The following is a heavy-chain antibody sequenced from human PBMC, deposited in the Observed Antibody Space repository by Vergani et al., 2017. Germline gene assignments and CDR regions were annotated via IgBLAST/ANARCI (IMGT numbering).Heavy chain of an antibody. Sequence: QVQLVQSGAEVKKPGSSVKVSCKASGGTFSSYAISWVRQAPGQGLEWMGRIIPILGTANYAQKFQGRVTITADESTSTAYMELSSLRSEDAAVYYCARSGDDFGVSDYWGQGTLVTVSS. J-gene: IGHJ4*02. CDR3: ARSGDDFGVSDY. CDR1: GGTFSSYA. V-gene: IGHV1-69*11. D-gene: IGHD4/OR15-4a*01. CDR2: IIPILGTA.